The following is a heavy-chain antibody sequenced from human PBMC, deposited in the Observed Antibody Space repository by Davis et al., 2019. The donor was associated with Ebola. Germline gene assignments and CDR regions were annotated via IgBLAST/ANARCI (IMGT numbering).Heavy chain of an antibody. CDR2: INSDVSST. D-gene: IGHD1-20*01. CDR3: ASRGYNWNDGYYYYGMDV. CDR1: GFTFSSYW. V-gene: IGHV3-74*01. Sequence: HTGGSLRLSCAASGFTFSSYWMHWVRQAPGKGLVWVSRINSDVSSTSYADSVKGRFTISRDNAQNTLYLQMNSLRAEDTAVYYCASRGYNWNDGYYYYGMDVWGQGTTVTVSS. J-gene: IGHJ6*02.